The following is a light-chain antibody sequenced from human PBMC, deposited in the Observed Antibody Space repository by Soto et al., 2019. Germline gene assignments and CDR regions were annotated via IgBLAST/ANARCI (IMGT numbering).Light chain of an antibody. CDR1: SGINVGAYR. V-gene: IGLV5-45*03. CDR3: LIWHSSSVV. Sequence: QLVLTQPSSLSASPGASASLTCTLRSGINVGAYRIYWYQQKPGSPPQYLLRYKSDSDKQQGSGVPSRFSGSTDVSANAGILLISGLQSEDEADYYCLIWHSSSVVFGGGTKVTVL. J-gene: IGLJ2*01. CDR2: YKSDSDK.